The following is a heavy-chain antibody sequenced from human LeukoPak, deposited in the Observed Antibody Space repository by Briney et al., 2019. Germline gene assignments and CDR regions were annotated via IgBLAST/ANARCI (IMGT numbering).Heavy chain of an antibody. Sequence: GGSLRLSCAASGFTFSSYWMSRVRQAPGKGLEWVANIKQDGSEKYYVDSVKGRFTISRDNSKNTLYLQMNSLRAEDTAVYYCAKDSGSYYDILTGPDYWGQGTLVTVSS. CDR3: AKDSGSYYDILTGPDY. CDR2: IKQDGSEK. V-gene: IGHV3-7*01. D-gene: IGHD3-9*01. J-gene: IGHJ4*02. CDR1: GFTFSSYW.